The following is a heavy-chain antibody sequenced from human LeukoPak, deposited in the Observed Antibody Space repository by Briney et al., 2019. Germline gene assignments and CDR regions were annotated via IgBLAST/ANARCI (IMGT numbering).Heavy chain of an antibody. D-gene: IGHD2-2*01. V-gene: IGHV3-23*01. Sequence: GGSLRLSCAASGFTFSSYAMSWVRQAPGKGLEWVSGISGSGGSTYYADSVKGRSTISRDNSKNTEYLQMNSLRAEDTAVYYCAKDIVVVPAPVGYFDLWGRGTLVTVSS. CDR1: GFTFSSYA. J-gene: IGHJ2*01. CDR3: AKDIVVVPAPVGYFDL. CDR2: ISGSGGST.